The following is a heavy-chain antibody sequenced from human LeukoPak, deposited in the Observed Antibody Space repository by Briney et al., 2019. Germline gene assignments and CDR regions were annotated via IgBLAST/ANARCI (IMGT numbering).Heavy chain of an antibody. D-gene: IGHD3-22*01. CDR3: ARARYYYDSSGYYFDY. CDR1: GFSFRSYS. CDR2: ISSSSSTI. J-gene: IGHJ4*02. Sequence: GGSLRLSCAASGFSFRSYSMNWVRQAPGKGLEWVSYISSSSSTIYYADSVKGRFTISRDNAKNSLYVQMNSLRDEDTAVYFCARARYYYDSSGYYFDYWGQGTLVTVSS. V-gene: IGHV3-48*02.